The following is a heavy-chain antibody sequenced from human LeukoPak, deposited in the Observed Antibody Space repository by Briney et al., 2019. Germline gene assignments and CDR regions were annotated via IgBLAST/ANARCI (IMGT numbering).Heavy chain of an antibody. CDR3: ASNLLWFGELLLRVDAFDI. Sequence: GGLLRLSCAASGFTFSSYSMNWGRQAPGKGLEWVSSISSSSSYIYYADSVKGRFTISRDNAKNSLYLQMNSLRAEDTAVYYCASNLLWFGELLLRVDAFDIWGQGPIVTVSS. D-gene: IGHD3-10*01. V-gene: IGHV3-21*01. CDR2: ISSSSSYI. J-gene: IGHJ3*02. CDR1: GFTFSSYS.